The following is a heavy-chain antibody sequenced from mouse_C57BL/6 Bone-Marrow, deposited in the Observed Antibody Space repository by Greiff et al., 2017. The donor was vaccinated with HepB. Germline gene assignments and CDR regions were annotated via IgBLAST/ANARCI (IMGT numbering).Heavy chain of an antibody. D-gene: IGHD2-1*01. Sequence: QVQLQQPGAELVRPGSSVKLSCKASGYTFTSYWMHWVKQRPIQGLEWIGNIDPSDSETHYNQKFKDKATLTVDKSSSTAYMQLSSLTSEDSAVYYCARRVEDYYGNYGFAYWCQGTLVTVSA. CDR3: ARRVEDYYGNYGFAY. V-gene: IGHV1-52*01. CDR1: GYTFTSYW. J-gene: IGHJ3*01. CDR2: IDPSDSET.